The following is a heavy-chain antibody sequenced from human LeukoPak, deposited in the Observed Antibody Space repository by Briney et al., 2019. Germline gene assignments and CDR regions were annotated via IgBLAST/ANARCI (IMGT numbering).Heavy chain of an antibody. CDR1: GGSISSYY. V-gene: IGHV4-59*01. D-gene: IGHD3-22*01. J-gene: IGHJ5*02. Sequence: SETLSLTCTVSGGSISSYYWSWIRQPPGKGLEWIGYIYYSGSTNYNPSLKSRVTISVDTSKNQFSLKLSSVTAADTAVYYCARVFYYDSSGYSHNWFDPWGQGTLVIVSS. CDR2: IYYSGST. CDR3: ARVFYYDSSGYSHNWFDP.